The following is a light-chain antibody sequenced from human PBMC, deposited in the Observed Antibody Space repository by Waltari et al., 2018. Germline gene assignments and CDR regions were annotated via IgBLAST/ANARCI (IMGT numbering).Light chain of an antibody. CDR2: KDT. V-gene: IGLV3-25*03. J-gene: IGLJ2*01. CDR3: QSADSRGTVV. Sequence: SYELTQPPSVSVSPGQTARLTCSGDALPKQYDYWYQKKPGQAPVLVIYKDTERPSGSPERFSGSRSGTTVTLTISGVQTEDEADYYCQSADSRGTVVFGGWTELTVL. CDR1: ALPKQY.